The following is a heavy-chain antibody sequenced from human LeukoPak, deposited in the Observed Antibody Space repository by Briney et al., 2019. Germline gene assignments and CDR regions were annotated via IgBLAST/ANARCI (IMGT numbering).Heavy chain of an antibody. CDR3: ARALGYYDFWSGSSSPSNWFDP. CDR2: IYYSGSI. Sequence: SETLSLTCTVSGGSINFYYWSWIRQSPGKGLEWIGNIYYSGSINYNPSLKSRVTISVDTSKNQFSLILSSVTAADTAVYYCARALGYYDFWSGSSSPSNWFDPWGQGTLVTVSS. CDR1: GGSINFYY. D-gene: IGHD3-3*01. J-gene: IGHJ5*02. V-gene: IGHV4-59*01.